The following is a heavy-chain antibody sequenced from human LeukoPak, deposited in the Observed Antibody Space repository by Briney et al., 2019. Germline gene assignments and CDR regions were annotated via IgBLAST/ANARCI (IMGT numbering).Heavy chain of an antibody. CDR2: ISSDSGII. CDR3: ARDTSYAFDI. CDR1: GFTFSSYS. D-gene: IGHD1-26*01. J-gene: IGHJ3*02. V-gene: IGHV3-48*02. Sequence: PGGSLRLSCAASGFTFSSYSMNWVRQAPGKGLEWVSYISSDSGIIDYADSVKGRFTISRDNAKNSLYVQMNRLRDEDTAVYYCARDTSYAFDIWGQGTMVTVSS.